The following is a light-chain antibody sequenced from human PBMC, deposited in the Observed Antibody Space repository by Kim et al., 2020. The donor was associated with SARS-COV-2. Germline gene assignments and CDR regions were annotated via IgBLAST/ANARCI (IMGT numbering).Light chain of an antibody. CDR1: QAISSY. J-gene: IGKJ3*01. CDR2: AAS. CDR3: QQYYNYPFT. Sequence: AIRITQSPSSLSASAGDRVILTCRASQAISSYVAWYQQKPGEAPKLLIYAASTLQTGVPSRFSGSGSGTEFTLTISCLQSEDFATYYCQQYYNYPFTFGPGTKVDIK. V-gene: IGKV1-8*01.